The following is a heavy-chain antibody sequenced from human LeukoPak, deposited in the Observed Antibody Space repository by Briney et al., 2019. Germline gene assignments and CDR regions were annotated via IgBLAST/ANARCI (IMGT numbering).Heavy chain of an antibody. D-gene: IGHD6-19*01. CDR1: GYTFTGYY. CDR3: ARLRSIAVAGKVSSYYYGMDV. Sequence: ASVKVSCKASGYTFTGYYMHWVRQAPGQGLEWMGWINPNSGGTNYAQKFQGRVTMTRDTSISTAYMELSRLRSDDTAVYYCARLRSIAVAGKVSSYYYGMDVGGQGTTVTVSS. V-gene: IGHV1-2*02. J-gene: IGHJ6*02. CDR2: INPNSGGT.